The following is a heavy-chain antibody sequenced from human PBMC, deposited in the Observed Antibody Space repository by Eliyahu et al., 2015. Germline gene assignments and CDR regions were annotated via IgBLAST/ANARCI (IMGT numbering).Heavy chain of an antibody. CDR1: GFTFSNYG. J-gene: IGHJ4*02. D-gene: IGHD6-19*01. CDR3: AKRMTVDGSVKSFDC. CDR2: ISDST. Sequence: EVHLLESGGGLVQPGGSLRLSCVASGFTFSNYGMSWVRQAPGKGLEWVSTISDSTYYADSVKGRFTVSRDNSKNTLYLQMNSLRAEDTTVYYCAKRMTVDGSVKSFDCWGQGTLVTVSS. V-gene: IGHV3-23*01.